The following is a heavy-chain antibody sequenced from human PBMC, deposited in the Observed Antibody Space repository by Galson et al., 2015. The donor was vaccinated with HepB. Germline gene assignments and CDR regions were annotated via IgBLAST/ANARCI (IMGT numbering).Heavy chain of an antibody. CDR1: GGSFSGYY. CDR3: ARQGIIVGATGPAGDY. V-gene: IGHV4-34*01. J-gene: IGHJ4*02. Sequence: ETLSLTCAVYGGSFSGYYWSWIRQPPGKGLEWIGEINHSGSTNYNPSLKSRVTISVDTSKNQFSLKLSSVTAADTAVYYCARQGIIVGATGPAGDYWGQGTLVTVSS. D-gene: IGHD1-26*01. CDR2: INHSGST.